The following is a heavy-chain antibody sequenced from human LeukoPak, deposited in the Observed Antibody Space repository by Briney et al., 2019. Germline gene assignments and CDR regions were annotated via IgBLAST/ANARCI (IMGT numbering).Heavy chain of an antibody. D-gene: IGHD1-26*01. CDR1: GLIFSTYA. CDR2: ISGSGGGT. J-gene: IGHJ4*02. V-gene: IGHV3-23*01. Sequence: GGSLKLSCAASGLIFSTYAISWFRQAPKKGLEWVSTISGSGGGTYYADSVKGRFTISRDDSKNTLYLQMNSLRAEDTAVYYCVKDLGRYRNNCFDYWGQGTLVTVSS. CDR3: VKDLGRYRNNCFDY.